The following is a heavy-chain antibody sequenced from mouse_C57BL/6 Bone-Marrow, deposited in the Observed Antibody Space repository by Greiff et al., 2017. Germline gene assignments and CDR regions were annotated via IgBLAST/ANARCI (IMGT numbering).Heavy chain of an antibody. CDR2: IYPGDGDT. CDR3: ARFRWVLRLYYAMDY. D-gene: IGHD2-3*01. V-gene: IGHV1-80*01. Sequence: QVQLQQSGAELVKPGASVKISCKASGYAFSSYWMNWVKQRPGKGLEWIGQIYPGDGDTNYNGKFKGKATLTADKSSSTAYMQLSSLTSEDSAVYCCARFRWVLRLYYAMDYWGQGTSVTVSS. J-gene: IGHJ4*01. CDR1: GYAFSSYW.